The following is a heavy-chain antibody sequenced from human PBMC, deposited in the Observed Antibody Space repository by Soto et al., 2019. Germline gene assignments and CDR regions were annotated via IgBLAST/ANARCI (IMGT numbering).Heavy chain of an antibody. J-gene: IGHJ4*02. D-gene: IGHD6-13*01. V-gene: IGHV3-23*01. Sequence: EVQLLESGGGLVQPGGSLRLSCAASGFTFSNYAVTWVRQAPGKGLEWVSTISGSGGSTYYADSVKGRFTISRDNSKNTLYLQMNSQRDEDTAVYYCAKDQGSSWYEIDYWGQGTLFTVSS. CDR2: ISGSGGST. CDR3: AKDQGSSWYEIDY. CDR1: GFTFSNYA.